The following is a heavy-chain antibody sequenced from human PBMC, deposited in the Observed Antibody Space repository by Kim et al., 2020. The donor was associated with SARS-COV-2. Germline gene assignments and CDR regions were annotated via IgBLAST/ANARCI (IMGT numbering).Heavy chain of an antibody. D-gene: IGHD6-19*01. Sequence: GGSLRLSCAASGFTFSSYAMSWVRQAPGKGLEWVSAISGSGGSTYYADSVKGRFTISRDNSKNTLYLQMNSLRAEDTAVYYCAKVRIPRSAMYSSGWHEIDYWGQGTLVTVSS. CDR3: AKVRIPRSAMYSSGWHEIDY. CDR2: ISGSGGST. V-gene: IGHV3-23*01. CDR1: GFTFSSYA. J-gene: IGHJ4*02.